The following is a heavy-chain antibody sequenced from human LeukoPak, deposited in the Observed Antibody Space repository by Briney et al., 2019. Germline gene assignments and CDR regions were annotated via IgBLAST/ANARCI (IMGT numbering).Heavy chain of an antibody. CDR3: ARRLFHWYFDL. CDR1: GGSISSGDYY. CDR2: IYYSGST. Sequence: TLSLTSTVSGGSISSGDYYWSWIRQPPGKGLEWIGYIYYSGSTYYNPSLKSRVTISVDTSKNQFSLKLSSVTAADTAVYYCARRLFHWYFDLWGRGTLVTVSS. V-gene: IGHV4-30-4*08. J-gene: IGHJ2*01.